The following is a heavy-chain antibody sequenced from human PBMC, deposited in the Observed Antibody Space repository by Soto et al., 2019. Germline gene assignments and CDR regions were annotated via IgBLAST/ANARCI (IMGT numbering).Heavy chain of an antibody. Sequence: PSETLSLTCTVSGGSISSGDYYWSWIRQPPGRGLEWIGYIYYSGSTYYNPSLKSRVTISVDTSKNQFSLKLSSVTAADTAVYYCARGRSSGESSGWVDPWGQGARCTSPQ. J-gene: IGHJ5*02. CDR3: ARGRSSGESSGWVDP. V-gene: IGHV4-30-4*01. D-gene: IGHD6-19*01. CDR2: IYYSGST. CDR1: GGSISSGDYY.